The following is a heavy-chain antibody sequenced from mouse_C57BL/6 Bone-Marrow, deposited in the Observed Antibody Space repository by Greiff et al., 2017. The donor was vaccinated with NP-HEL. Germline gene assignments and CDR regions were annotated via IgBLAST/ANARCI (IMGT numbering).Heavy chain of an antibody. J-gene: IGHJ3*01. D-gene: IGHD3-2*02. CDR2: FYPGSGSI. V-gene: IGHV1-62-2*01. CDR1: GYTFTEYT. CDR3: ARHEGRQLRLRPAWFAY. Sequence: QVQLKESGAELVKPGASVKLSCKASGYTFTEYTIHWVKQRSGQGLEWIGWFYPGSGSIQYNEKFKDKATLTADKSSSTVYMELSRLTSEDSAVYFCARHEGRQLRLRPAWFAYWGQGTLVTVSA.